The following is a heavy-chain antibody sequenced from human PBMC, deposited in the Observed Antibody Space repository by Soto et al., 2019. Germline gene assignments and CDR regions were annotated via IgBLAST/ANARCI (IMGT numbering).Heavy chain of an antibody. CDR3: ARAATSGGSVPRFDP. Sequence: QVQLVQSGAEVKEPGASVRLSCKAFGYTFTAYNIHWVRQAPGQGLEWMGWINAGNGNTRSSRKIQGRVSITRDTSATTAYLEVDRLRSEDPAIYYWARAATSGGSVPRFDPWGQGTLLTVSS. V-gene: IGHV1-3*01. CDR1: GYTFTAYN. J-gene: IGHJ5*02. CDR2: INAGNGNT.